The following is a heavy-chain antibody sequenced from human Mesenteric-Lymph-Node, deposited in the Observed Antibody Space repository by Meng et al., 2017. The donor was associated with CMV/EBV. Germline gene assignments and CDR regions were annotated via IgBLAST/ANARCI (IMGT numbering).Heavy chain of an antibody. CDR1: GGSMSGYY. D-gene: IGHD1-14*01. CDR2: IFYRGST. J-gene: IGHJ5*02. CDR3: ARDRSGISNWFDP. Sequence: GGSMSGYYGTWIRQTPGKGLEWIGYIFYRGSTDYNPNYNPSLKSRVTMSVDTSKYQFSLRLSSVTAADTAVYYCARDRSGISNWFDPWGQGTLVTVSS. V-gene: IGHV4-59*01.